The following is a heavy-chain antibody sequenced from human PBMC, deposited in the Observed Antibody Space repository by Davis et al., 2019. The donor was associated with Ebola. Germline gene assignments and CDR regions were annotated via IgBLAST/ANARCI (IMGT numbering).Heavy chain of an antibody. Sequence: SETLSLTCAVYGGSFSGYYWSWIRQPPGKGLEWIGEINHSGSTNYNPSLKGRVTISVDTSKNQFSLKLSSVTAADTAVYYCARGRGTILYSSSSKNDYWGQGTLVTVSS. V-gene: IGHV4-34*01. CDR3: ARGRGTILYSSSSKNDY. J-gene: IGHJ4*02. CDR1: GGSFSGYY. D-gene: IGHD6-6*01. CDR2: INHSGST.